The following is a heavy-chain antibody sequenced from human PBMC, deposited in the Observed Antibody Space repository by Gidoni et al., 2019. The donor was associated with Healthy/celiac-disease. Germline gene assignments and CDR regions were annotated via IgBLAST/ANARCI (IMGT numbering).Heavy chain of an antibody. V-gene: IGHV3-23*01. CDR3: AKQLVVVAATPSYFDY. D-gene: IGHD2-15*01. J-gene: IGHJ4*02. CDR1: GFTFSSYA. CDR2: ISGSGGST. Sequence: EVQLLESGGGLVQPGGSLRLSCAASGFTFSSYAMSWVRQAPGKGLEWVSAISGSGGSTYYAGSVKGRFTISRDNSKNTLYLQMNSLRAEDTAVYYCAKQLVVVAATPSYFDYWGQGTLVTVSS.